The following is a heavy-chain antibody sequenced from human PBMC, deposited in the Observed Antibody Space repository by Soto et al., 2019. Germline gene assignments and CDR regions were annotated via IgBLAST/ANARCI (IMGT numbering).Heavy chain of an antibody. CDR3: AKRSGAGGHFDY. J-gene: IGHJ4*02. D-gene: IGHD2-15*01. CDR1: GFTFSTYA. V-gene: IGHV3-23*01. Sequence: EVELLESGGGLVQPEGSLRLSCAASGFTFSTYAMGWVRQAPGKGLEWVSVVSSGGGTHYADSVKGRFTVSRDNSTYTLSLQMNSLRADDTAVYYCAKRSGAGGHFDYWGQGALVTVSS. CDR2: VSSGGGT.